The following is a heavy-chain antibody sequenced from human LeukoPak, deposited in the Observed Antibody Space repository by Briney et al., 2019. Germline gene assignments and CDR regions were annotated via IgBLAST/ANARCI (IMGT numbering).Heavy chain of an antibody. J-gene: IGHJ4*02. Sequence: SQTLSLTCTVSGDSISSGDYYWSWIRKPAGKGLEWIGYIYYSGSTYYNPSVKSRVTISVDTSKNQFSLKLSSVTAADTAVYYCARGDYGLNEFDYWGQGTLVTVSS. V-gene: IGHV4-30-4*08. CDR2: IYYSGST. CDR1: GDSISSGDYY. D-gene: IGHD4-17*01. CDR3: ARGDYGLNEFDY.